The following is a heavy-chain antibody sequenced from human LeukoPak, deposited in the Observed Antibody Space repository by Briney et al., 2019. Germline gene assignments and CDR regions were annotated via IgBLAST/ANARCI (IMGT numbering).Heavy chain of an antibody. D-gene: IGHD6-13*01. CDR3: ARPGRAAGTGSFDY. Sequence: SETLSLTCTVSGGSISSSSYYWGWIRQPPGKGLEWIGSIYYSGSTYYNPSLKSRVTISVDTSKNQFSLKLSSVTAADTAVYYCARPGRAAGTGSFDYWGQGTLVTVSS. J-gene: IGHJ4*02. CDR1: GGSISSSSYY. CDR2: IYYSGST. V-gene: IGHV4-39*01.